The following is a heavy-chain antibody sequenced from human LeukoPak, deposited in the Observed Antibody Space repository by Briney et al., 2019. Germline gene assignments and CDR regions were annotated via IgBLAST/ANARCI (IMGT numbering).Heavy chain of an antibody. CDR2: IIPIFGTA. CDR3: AREYYDSSGYLRFDY. J-gene: IGHJ4*02. CDR1: GDTFSSYA. D-gene: IGHD3-22*01. Sequence: ASVKVSCKASGDTFSSYAISWVRQAPGQGLEWMGGIIPIFGTADYAQKFQGRVTITADESTSTAYMELSSLRSEDTAVYYCAREYYDSSGYLRFDYWGQGTLVTVSS. V-gene: IGHV1-69*01.